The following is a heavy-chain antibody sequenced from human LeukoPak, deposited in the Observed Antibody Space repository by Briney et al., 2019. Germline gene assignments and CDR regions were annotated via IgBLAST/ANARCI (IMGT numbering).Heavy chain of an antibody. CDR2: ISGSVGIT. V-gene: IGHV3-23*01. CDR3: AKQAKHGTIYYFDY. Sequence: GGSQRLSCAASGFTFSNYAMSWVRQAPGKGLEWVSGISGSVGITYYADSVKGRFTISRDNSKNTLYLQMNSLRAEDTAVYYCAKQAKHGTIYYFDYWGQGTLVTVSS. CDR1: GFTFSNYA. J-gene: IGHJ4*02. D-gene: IGHD1-26*01.